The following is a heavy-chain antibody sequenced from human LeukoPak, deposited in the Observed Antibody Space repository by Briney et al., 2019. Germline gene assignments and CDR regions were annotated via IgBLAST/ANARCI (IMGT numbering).Heavy chain of an antibody. CDR3: ASGGTLDYDFWSGPGFDY. Sequence: TLSLTCTVSGGSISSGGYYWSWIRQHPGKGLEWIGYIYDSGSTSYNPSLKSRVTMSVDTSKNQFSLKLSSVTAEDTAVYYCASGGTLDYDFWSGPGFDYWGQGTLVTVSS. D-gene: IGHD3-3*01. CDR2: IYDSGST. CDR1: GGSISSGGYY. J-gene: IGHJ4*02. V-gene: IGHV4-31*03.